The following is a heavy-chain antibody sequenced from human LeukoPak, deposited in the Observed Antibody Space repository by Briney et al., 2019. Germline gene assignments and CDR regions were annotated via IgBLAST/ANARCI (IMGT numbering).Heavy chain of an antibody. CDR2: IWYDGSNK. J-gene: IGHJ4*02. D-gene: IGHD6-13*01. CDR1: GFTFSSYG. CDR3: ARDRYSSSWYFDY. Sequence: GGSLRLSCAASGFTFSSYGMHWVRQAPGKGLEWVAAIWYDGSNKYYADSVKGRFTISRDNSKNTLYLQMNSLRAEDTAVYYCARDRYSSSWYFDYWGQGTLVTVSS. V-gene: IGHV3-33*01.